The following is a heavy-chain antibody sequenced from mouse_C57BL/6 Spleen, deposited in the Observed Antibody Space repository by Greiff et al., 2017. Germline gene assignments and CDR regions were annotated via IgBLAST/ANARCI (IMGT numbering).Heavy chain of an antibody. CDR1: GFTFSDYY. V-gene: IGHV5-16*01. Sequence: EVKLVESEGGLVQPGSSMKLSCTASGFTFSDYYMAWVRQVPEKGLEWVANINYDGSSTYYLDYLKSRFIISRDNAKNILYLQMSSLKTEDTATYYCARYYGSSRYWYFDVWGTGTTVTVSS. D-gene: IGHD1-1*01. J-gene: IGHJ1*03. CDR2: INYDGSST. CDR3: ARYYGSSRYWYFDV.